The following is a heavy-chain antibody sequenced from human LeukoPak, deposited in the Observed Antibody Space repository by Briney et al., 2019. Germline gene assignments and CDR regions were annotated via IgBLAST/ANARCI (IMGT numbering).Heavy chain of an antibody. CDR1: GFTFSSYG. D-gene: IGHD3-10*01. CDR3: AVLRGNNY. Sequence: PGGSLRLSCAASGFTFSSYGMHWVRQAPGKGLEWVAFIGYDGSKMYYVDSVEGRFSISRDNAKNSLYLQMNSLRVEDTAVYYCAVLRGNNYWGQGTLVTVSS. J-gene: IGHJ4*02. CDR2: IGYDGSKM. V-gene: IGHV3-30*02.